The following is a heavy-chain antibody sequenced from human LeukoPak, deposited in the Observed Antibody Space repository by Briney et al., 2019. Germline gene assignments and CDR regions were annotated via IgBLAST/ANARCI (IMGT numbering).Heavy chain of an antibody. CDR2: IYSGGST. CDR1: GFTDSSNY. CDR3: ARGGLFTMIVGGAFDI. V-gene: IGHV3-53*01. J-gene: IGHJ3*02. D-gene: IGHD3-22*01. Sequence: PGGSLRLSCAASGFTDSSNYMSWVRQAPGKGLEWVSVIYSGGSTYYADSVKGRFTISRDNSKNTLYLQMNSLRAEDTAVYYCARGGLFTMIVGGAFDIWGQGTMVTVSS.